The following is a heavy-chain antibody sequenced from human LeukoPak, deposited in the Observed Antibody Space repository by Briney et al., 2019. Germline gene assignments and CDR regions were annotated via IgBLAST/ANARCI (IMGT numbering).Heavy chain of an antibody. CDR2: ISWNSGSI. D-gene: IGHD3-10*01. Sequence: GRSLRLTCAASGFTFDDYAMHWVRQAPGKGLEWVSGISWNSGSIGYADSVKGRFTISRDNAMNSLYLQMNSLRAEDTALYYCAKGLGGSGSYYPDYWGQGTLVTVSS. CDR3: AKGLGGSGSYYPDY. V-gene: IGHV3-9*01. J-gene: IGHJ4*02. CDR1: GFTFDDYA.